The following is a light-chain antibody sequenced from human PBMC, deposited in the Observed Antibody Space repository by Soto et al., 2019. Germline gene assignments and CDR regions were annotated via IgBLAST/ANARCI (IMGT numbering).Light chain of an antibody. V-gene: IGKV1-33*01. Sequence: DIQMTQSPSSLSASVGDGVTIACQANQDIGNYLNWYQQKPGKAPRLLIYDASNLEIGVPSRFSGSGSGTDFTFTISNLQPEDIATYYCQQYDTLPPYTFGQGTKVELK. CDR3: QQYDTLPPYT. CDR2: DAS. CDR1: QDIGNY. J-gene: IGKJ2*01.